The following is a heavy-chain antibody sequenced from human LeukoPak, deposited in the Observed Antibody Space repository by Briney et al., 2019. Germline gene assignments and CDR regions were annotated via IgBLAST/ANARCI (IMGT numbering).Heavy chain of an antibody. CDR2: INTDGSTT. CDR1: GFTFSSYW. J-gene: IGHJ4*02. Sequence: GGSLRLSCEVSGFTFSSYWMHWVRQAPGKGLVWVSRINTDGSTTHYADSVKGRFTISRDNAKNTLYLQMNSLRGEDTVVYYCATGRAKSHGYFDCWGQGSLVTVSS. D-gene: IGHD5-18*01. V-gene: IGHV3-74*01. CDR3: ATGRAKSHGYFDC.